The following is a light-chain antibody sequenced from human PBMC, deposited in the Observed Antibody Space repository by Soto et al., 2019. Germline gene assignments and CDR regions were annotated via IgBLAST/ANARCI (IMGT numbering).Light chain of an antibody. J-gene: IGKJ3*01. CDR1: QSVSSSY. CDR2: GAS. V-gene: IGKV3-20*01. Sequence: EIVLTQSPGTLSLSPGERATLSCRASQSVSSSYLAWYQQKPGQAPRLLIFGASYRATGIPDRFSGSGSGTDFTLTISRLEPEDFAVYYCQQYSSSPPDFTFGPGTKVDIK. CDR3: QQYSSSPPDFT.